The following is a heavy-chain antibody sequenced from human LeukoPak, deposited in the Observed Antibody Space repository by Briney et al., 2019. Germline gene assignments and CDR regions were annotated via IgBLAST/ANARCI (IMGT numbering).Heavy chain of an antibody. J-gene: IGHJ4*02. D-gene: IGHD1-26*01. CDR3: ASIRRVGATSHFDY. CDR1: GGTFSSYA. Sequence: GSSVKVSCKASGGTFSSYAISWVRQAPGQGLEWMGRIIPIFGTANYAQKFQGRVTITTDESTSTAYMELSSLRSEDTAVYYCASIRRVGATSHFDYWGQGTLVTVSS. CDR2: IIPIFGTA. V-gene: IGHV1-69*05.